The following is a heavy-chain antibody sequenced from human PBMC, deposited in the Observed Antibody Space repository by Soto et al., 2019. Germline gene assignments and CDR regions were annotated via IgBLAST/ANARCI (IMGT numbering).Heavy chain of an antibody. CDR1: GGSIRSGGYY. Sequence: SETLSLTCTVSGGSIRSGGYYWNWIRQHPGKGLEWIGYFYYSGSTNYNPSLKSRVTISVDTSKNQFSLKLSSVTAADTAVYYCARSDGRYWGQGTLVTVSS. J-gene: IGHJ4*02. CDR3: ARSDGRY. CDR2: FYYSGST. V-gene: IGHV4-61*08.